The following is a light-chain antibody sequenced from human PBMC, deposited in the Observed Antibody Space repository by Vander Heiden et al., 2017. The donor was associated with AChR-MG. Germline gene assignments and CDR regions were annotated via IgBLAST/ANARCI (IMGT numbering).Light chain of an antibody. CDR1: QSISNY. CDR2: DAS. V-gene: IGKV1-5*01. Sequence: DIQMTQSPSALSASVGHKVTITCQASQSISNYFTWYQQKPGKAPKLLIYDASSLESGVPSRFSGSGSGTDFTLTISSLQPDDFATYDCQQYKSYSRTFGQGTRVEIK. J-gene: IGKJ1*01. CDR3: QQYKSYSRT.